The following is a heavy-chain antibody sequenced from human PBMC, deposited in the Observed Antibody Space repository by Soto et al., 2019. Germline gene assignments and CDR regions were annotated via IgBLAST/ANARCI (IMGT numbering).Heavy chain of an antibody. J-gene: IGHJ4*02. CDR3: ARHMITVTHPVDY. V-gene: IGHV4-39*01. Sequence: QLQLQESGPGLVKPSENLSLTCTVSGGSISTSSYYWGWLRQPPGKGLEWIGRIYYNGSTYYNPCLKSRVNISVDTSKNQCSLKLSSVTVADTAVYYCARHMITVTHPVDYWGQGTLVTVSS. CDR2: IYYNGST. CDR1: GGSISTSSYY. D-gene: IGHD3-16*01.